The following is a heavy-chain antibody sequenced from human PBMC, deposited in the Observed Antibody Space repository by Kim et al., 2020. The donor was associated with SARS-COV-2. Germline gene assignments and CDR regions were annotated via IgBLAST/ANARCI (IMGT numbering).Heavy chain of an antibody. V-gene: IGHV4-34*01. CDR3: ARTSFGLRRSDY. Sequence: SETLSLTCAVYGGSFSGYYWSWIRQPPGKGLEWIGEINHSGSTNYNPSLKSRVTISVDTSKNQFSLKLSSVTAADTAVYYCARTSFGLRRSDYWGQGTL. D-gene: IGHD5-12*01. J-gene: IGHJ4*02. CDR1: GGSFSGYY. CDR2: INHSGST.